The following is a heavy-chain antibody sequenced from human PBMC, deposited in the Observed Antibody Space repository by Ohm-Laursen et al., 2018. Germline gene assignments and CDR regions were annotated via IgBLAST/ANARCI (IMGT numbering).Heavy chain of an antibody. D-gene: IGHD2-8*01. CDR3: ARDLSLGIVLMVYAVRGDYYYYGMDV. CDR1: GYTFTGYY. J-gene: IGHJ6*02. V-gene: IGHV1-2*02. CDR2: INPNSGGT. Sequence: ASVKVSCKASGYTFTGYYMHWVRQAPGQGLEWMGWINPNSGGTNYAQKFQGRVTMTRDTSISTAYMELSRLRSDDTAVYYCARDLSLGIVLMVYAVRGDYYYYGMDVWGQGTTVTVSS.